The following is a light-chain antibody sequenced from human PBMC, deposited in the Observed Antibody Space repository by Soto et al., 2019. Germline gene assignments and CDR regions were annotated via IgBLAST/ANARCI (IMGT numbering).Light chain of an antibody. CDR3: QQYSHLIT. J-gene: IGKJ5*01. CDR1: QDISNY. V-gene: IGKV1-33*01. CDR2: DAS. Sequence: DIQMTQSPSSLSASVGDRVTITCQASQDISNYLNWYQQKLGKAPKLLIYDASNLETGVPSRFSGSGSGTDFTVTISSLQPEVIATYYCQQYSHLITFGQGTRLEIK.